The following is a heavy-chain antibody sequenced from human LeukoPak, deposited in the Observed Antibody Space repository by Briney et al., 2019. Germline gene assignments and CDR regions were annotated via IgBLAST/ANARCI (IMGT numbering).Heavy chain of an antibody. D-gene: IGHD1-1*01. CDR1: GGSLNNYY. CDR3: ARVGDWNDLVY. J-gene: IGHJ4*02. V-gene: IGHV4-59*01. Sequence: SETLSLTCTVSGGSLNNYYWTWIRQSPGKGLEWIGYIFYTGGTNYNPSLKSRVTISVDTSKNQFSLNLNSVTTTDTAVYYCARVGDWNDLVYWGQGASVAVSS. CDR2: IFYTGGT.